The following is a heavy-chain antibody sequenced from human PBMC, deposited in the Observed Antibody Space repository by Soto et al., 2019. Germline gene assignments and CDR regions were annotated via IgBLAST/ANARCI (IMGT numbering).Heavy chain of an antibody. J-gene: IGHJ4*02. CDR1: GFTFSSYG. V-gene: IGHV3-33*01. Sequence: PVGSLRLSCAASGFTFSSYGMHWVRQAPGKGLEWVAVIWYDGSNKYYADSVKGRFTISRDNSKNTLYLQMNSLRAEDTAVYYCARDLHYYDSSGPLDYWGQGTLVTVSS. CDR3: ARDLHYYDSSGPLDY. CDR2: IWYDGSNK. D-gene: IGHD3-22*01.